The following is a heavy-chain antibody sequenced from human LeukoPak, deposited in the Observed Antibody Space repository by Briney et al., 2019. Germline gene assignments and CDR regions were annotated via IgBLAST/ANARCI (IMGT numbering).Heavy chain of an antibody. J-gene: IGHJ5*02. CDR1: GGSFSGYY. CDR2: INHSGST. CDR3: ARDRGYSSGWYGSWFDP. V-gene: IGHV4-34*01. Sequence: SETLSLTCAVYGGSFSGYYWSWIRQPPGKGLEWIGEINHSGSTYYNPSLKSRVTISVDTSKNQFSLKLSSVTAADTAVYYCARDRGYSSGWYGSWFDPWGQGTLVTVSS. D-gene: IGHD6-19*01.